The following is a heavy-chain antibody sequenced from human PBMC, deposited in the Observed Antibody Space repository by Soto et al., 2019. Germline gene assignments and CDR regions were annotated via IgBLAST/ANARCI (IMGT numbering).Heavy chain of an antibody. D-gene: IGHD2-2*01. CDR3: AGGYCSSTSCPPQHYGMDV. Sequence: SVKVSCKASGGTFSSYAISWVRQVPGEGRAWMGGIIPIFGTSNYAQKFQGRVTITADESTSTAYMELSSLRSADTAGYYCAGGYCSSTSCPPQHYGMDVWGQGTTVT. CDR2: IIPIFGTS. V-gene: IGHV1-69*13. CDR1: GGTFSSYA. J-gene: IGHJ6*02.